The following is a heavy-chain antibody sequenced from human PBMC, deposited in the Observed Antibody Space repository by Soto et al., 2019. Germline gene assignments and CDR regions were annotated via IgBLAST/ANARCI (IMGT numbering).Heavy chain of an antibody. CDR3: ARPAVMVRGGITAYYYYGIDV. CDR2: IDPSDSYT. D-gene: IGHD3-10*01. V-gene: IGHV5-10-1*01. CDR1: GYSFTSYW. J-gene: IGHJ6*02. Sequence: PGESLKISCKGSGYSFTSYWISWVRQMPGKGLERMGRIDPSDSYTNYSPSFQGHVTISADTSISTAYLKWSSLKASDTAMYYCARPAVMVRGGITAYYYYGIDVWGQGTTVTVSS.